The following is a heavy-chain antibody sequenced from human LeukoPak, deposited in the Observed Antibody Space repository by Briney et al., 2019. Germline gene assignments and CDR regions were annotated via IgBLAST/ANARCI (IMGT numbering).Heavy chain of an antibody. CDR1: GGTFSSYA. J-gene: IGHJ5*02. Sequence: SVKVSCKASGGTFSSYAISWVRQAPGQGLEWMGGIIPIFGTANYAQKFQGRVTITADESTSTAYMELSSLRSEDTAVYYCARGKKGSSFGSSWYQPDFRDWFDPWGQGTLVTVSS. V-gene: IGHV1-69*13. CDR2: IIPIFGTA. CDR3: ARGKKGSSFGSSWYQPDFRDWFDP. D-gene: IGHD6-13*01.